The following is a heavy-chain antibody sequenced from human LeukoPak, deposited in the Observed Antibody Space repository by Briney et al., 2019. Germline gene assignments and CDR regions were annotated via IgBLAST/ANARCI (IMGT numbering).Heavy chain of an antibody. CDR3: ARDRHMVRGVGRYYYYYYMDV. D-gene: IGHD3-10*01. CDR1: GGTFSSYA. J-gene: IGHJ6*03. Sequence: ASVKVSCKASGGTFSSYAISWVRQAPGQGLEWMGGIIPIFGTANYAQKFQGRVTITADKSTSTAYMELSSLRSEDTAVYYCARDRHMVRGVGRYYYYYYMDVWGKGTTVTISS. CDR2: IIPIFGTA. V-gene: IGHV1-69*06.